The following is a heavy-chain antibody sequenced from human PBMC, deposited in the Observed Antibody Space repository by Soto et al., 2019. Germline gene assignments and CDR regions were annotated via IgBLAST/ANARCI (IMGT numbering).Heavy chain of an antibody. D-gene: IGHD3-10*01. Sequence: ASVKVSCKASGYTFTGYYMHWVRQAPGQGLEWMGWINPNSGGTNYAQKFQGRVTMTRDTSISTAYMELSRLRSDDTAVYYCARDYYGSGSCPYYYYYGMDVWGQGTTVTVSS. CDR3: ARDYYGSGSCPYYYYYGMDV. J-gene: IGHJ6*02. CDR1: GYTFTGYY. V-gene: IGHV1-2*02. CDR2: INPNSGGT.